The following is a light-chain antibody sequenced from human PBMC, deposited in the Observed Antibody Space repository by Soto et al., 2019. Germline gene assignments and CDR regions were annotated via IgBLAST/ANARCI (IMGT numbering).Light chain of an antibody. CDR1: SSDVGLYDY. CDR2: AVS. V-gene: IGLV2-14*01. Sequence: QLALAQPASWSGTPGESITISCTGTSSDVGLYDYVSWYQQHPGKAPQLMIYAVSNRPSGVSNRFSASKSGNTASLFISGLQAEDEADYYCSSYTSDRSYVLGSGTKVTVL. J-gene: IGLJ1*01. CDR3: SSYTSDRSYV.